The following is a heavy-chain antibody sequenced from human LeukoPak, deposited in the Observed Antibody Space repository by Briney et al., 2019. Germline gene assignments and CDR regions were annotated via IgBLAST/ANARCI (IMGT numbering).Heavy chain of an antibody. Sequence: ASVKVSCKASGGTFSSYAFSWVRQAPGQGLEWMGGIIPIFGTANYAQKFQGRGTITADKSTSTAYMELSRLRSEDTAVYYCARVEVWFGESHRYYYYGMDVWSKGPTVTVSS. CDR1: GGTFSSYA. CDR2: IIPIFGTA. D-gene: IGHD3-10*01. V-gene: IGHV1-69*06. CDR3: ARVEVWFGESHRYYYYGMDV. J-gene: IGHJ6*04.